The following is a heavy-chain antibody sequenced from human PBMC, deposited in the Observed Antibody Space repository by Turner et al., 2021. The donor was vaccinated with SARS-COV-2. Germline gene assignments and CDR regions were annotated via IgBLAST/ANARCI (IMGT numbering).Heavy chain of an antibody. CDR1: GGSFSGYY. D-gene: IGHD1-26*01. V-gene: IGHV4-34*01. Sequence: QVQLQQWGAGPLKPSETLSRTGAVHGGSFSGYYWSWIRQPPRKGLDWIGEINHNGNNNYNPSLKSRVTISVDTSKNQFSLKLSSVTAADTAVYYCARGIKGVLMSGSYYYYGMDVWGQGTTVTVSS. CDR3: ARGIKGVLMSGSYYYYGMDV. J-gene: IGHJ6*02. CDR2: INHNGNN.